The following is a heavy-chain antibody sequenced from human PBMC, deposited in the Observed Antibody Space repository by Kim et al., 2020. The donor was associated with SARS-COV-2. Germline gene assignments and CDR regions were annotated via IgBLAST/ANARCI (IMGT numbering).Heavy chain of an antibody. Sequence: SETLSLTCTVSGGSISSYYWSWIRQPPGKGLEWIGYIYYSGSTNYNPSLKSRVTISVDTSKNQFSLKLSSVPAADTAVYYCARVGGNWFDPCGQGTLVTVSS. CDR3: ARVGGNWFDP. J-gene: IGHJ5*02. V-gene: IGHV4-59*13. CDR1: GGSISSYY. CDR2: IYYSGST.